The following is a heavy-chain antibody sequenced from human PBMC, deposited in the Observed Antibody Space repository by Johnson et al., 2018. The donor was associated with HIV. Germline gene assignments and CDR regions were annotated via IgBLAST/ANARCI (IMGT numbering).Heavy chain of an antibody. CDR2: IWYDGSNK. CDR1: GFTVSSNY. CDR3: AKGRIAAAGTGVYAFDI. D-gene: IGHD6-13*01. Sequence: QMQLVESGGGLIQPGGSLRLSCVASGFTVSSNYMSWVRQAPGKGLEWVAVIWYDGSNKYYADSVKGRFTISRDNSKNTLYLQMNSLRAEDTAVYYCAKGRIAAAGTGVYAFDIWGQGTMVTVSS. V-gene: IGHV3-33*06. J-gene: IGHJ3*02.